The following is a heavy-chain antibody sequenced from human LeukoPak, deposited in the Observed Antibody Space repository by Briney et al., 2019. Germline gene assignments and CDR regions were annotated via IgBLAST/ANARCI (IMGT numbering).Heavy chain of an antibody. V-gene: IGHV3-11*01. CDR3: ARDRGIPRGPFDY. CDR2: ISSSGSTI. CDR1: GFTFSIYW. D-gene: IGHD1-26*01. Sequence: GGSLRLSCAASGFTFSIYWMHWVRQVPGKGLEWVSYISSSGSTIYYADSVKGRFTISRDNAKNSLYLQMNSLRAEDTAVYYCARDRGIPRGPFDYWGQGTLVTVSS. J-gene: IGHJ4*02.